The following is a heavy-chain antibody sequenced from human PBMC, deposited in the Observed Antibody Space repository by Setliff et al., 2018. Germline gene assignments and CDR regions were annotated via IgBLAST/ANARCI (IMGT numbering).Heavy chain of an antibody. Sequence: ASLKVSCKASGYTFTSYYVHWVRQAPGQGLEWMGMINPSGGSTFYAQNFQGGVTMTRDTSTSTVYMELSSLRSDDTAVYYCARASAKYEGGAFDIWGQGTMVTVSS. D-gene: IGHD1-26*01. J-gene: IGHJ3*02. CDR2: INPSGGST. CDR3: ARASAKYEGGAFDI. V-gene: IGHV1-46*01. CDR1: GYTFTSYY.